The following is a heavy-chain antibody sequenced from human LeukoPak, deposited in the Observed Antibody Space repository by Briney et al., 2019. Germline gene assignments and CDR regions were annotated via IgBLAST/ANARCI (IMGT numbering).Heavy chain of an antibody. CDR1: GFTFSSYA. J-gene: IGHJ4*02. D-gene: IGHD6-13*01. V-gene: IGHV3-30-3*01. CDR3: ARETLAAAGYFDY. CDR2: KSYDGSNK. Sequence: GGSLRLSCAASGFTFSSYAMHWVRQAPGKGLEWVAVKSYDGSNKYYADSVKGRFTISRDNSKNTLYLQMNSLRAEDTAVYYCARETLAAAGYFDYWGQGTLVTVSS.